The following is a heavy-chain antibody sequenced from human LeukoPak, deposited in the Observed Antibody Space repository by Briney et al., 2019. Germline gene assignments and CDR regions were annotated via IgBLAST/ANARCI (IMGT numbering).Heavy chain of an antibody. Sequence: GASVKVSCKASGYTFTSYDINWVRQATGQGLEWMGWMNPNSGNTGYAQKFQGRVTMTRNTSISTAHMELSSLRSEDTAVYYCARERGRYCSGGSCLTGFDPWGQGTLVTVSS. V-gene: IGHV1-8*01. CDR1: GYTFTSYD. CDR2: MNPNSGNT. D-gene: IGHD2-15*01. CDR3: ARERGRYCSGGSCLTGFDP. J-gene: IGHJ5*02.